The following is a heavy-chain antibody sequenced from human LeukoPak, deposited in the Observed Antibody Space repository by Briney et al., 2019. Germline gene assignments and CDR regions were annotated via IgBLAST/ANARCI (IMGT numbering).Heavy chain of an antibody. Sequence: GRSLRLSCAASGFTFSRHGMHWVRQAPGKGLEWVAVIWHDDSNKDYADSVKGRFTISRDNSKNTLYLQMNSLRVEDTAVYYCTRVGGQGYGIYYYAMGVWGQGTSVTVSS. J-gene: IGHJ6*02. V-gene: IGHV3-33*01. CDR3: TRVGGQGYGIYYYAMGV. CDR1: GFTFSRHG. D-gene: IGHD3-3*01. CDR2: IWHDDSNK.